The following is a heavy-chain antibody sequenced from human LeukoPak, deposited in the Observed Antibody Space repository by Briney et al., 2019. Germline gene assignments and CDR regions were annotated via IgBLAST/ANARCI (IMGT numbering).Heavy chain of an antibody. CDR2: ISAYNGNT. Sequence: ASVKVSCKASGYTFTSYGIIWVRQAPGQGLEGMGWISAYNGNTNYAQKFQGRVTMTRDTSISTAYMELSRLRSDDTAVYYCARSGWSGYSAALLGYYYYGMDVWGQGTTVTVSS. CDR3: ARSGWSGYSAALLGYYYYGMDV. J-gene: IGHJ6*02. CDR1: GYTFTSYG. V-gene: IGHV1-18*01. D-gene: IGHD3-3*01.